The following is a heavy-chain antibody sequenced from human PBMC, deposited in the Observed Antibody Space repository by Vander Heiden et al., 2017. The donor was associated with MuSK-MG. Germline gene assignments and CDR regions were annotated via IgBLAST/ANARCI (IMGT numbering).Heavy chain of an antibody. CDR2: IYYSGST. D-gene: IGHD6-13*01. V-gene: IGHV4-39*01. J-gene: IGHJ4*02. Sequence: QLQLQESGPGLVKPSETLSLTCTVSGGSISSSSYYWGWIRQPPGKGLEWIGSIYYSGSTYYIPSLKSRVTISVDTSKNQCALKLSPVTAADTAVYYCARHPCIAVEIDYWGQGPLVTVSS. CDR1: GGSISSSSYY. CDR3: ARHPCIAVEIDY.